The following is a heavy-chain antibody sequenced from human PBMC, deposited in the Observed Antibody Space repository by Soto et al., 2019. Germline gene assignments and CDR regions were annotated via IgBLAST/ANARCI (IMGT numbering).Heavy chain of an antibody. CDR2: INHSGST. D-gene: IGHD2-15*01. Sequence: QVQLQQWGAGLLKPSETLSLTCAVYGGSFSGYYWSWIRQPPGKGLEWIGEINHSGSTNYNPSLKSRVTISVDTSKNQFSLKLSSVTAADTAVYYCARGPYCSGGSCYPWDYWGQGTRVTVSS. CDR3: ARGPYCSGGSCYPWDY. J-gene: IGHJ4*02. CDR1: GGSFSGYY. V-gene: IGHV4-34*01.